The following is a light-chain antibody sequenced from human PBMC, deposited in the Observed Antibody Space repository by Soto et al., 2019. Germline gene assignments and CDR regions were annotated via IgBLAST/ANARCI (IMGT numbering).Light chain of an antibody. CDR1: QDISNY. Sequence: DIQMTQSPSSLSASVGDRVTITCQASQDISNYLNWYQQKPGKAPKLLIYDASNLETGVPSRFSGSGSGTDFTFTISSLQPEDIATYYCQQWIRWTFGQGTRLELK. J-gene: IGKJ1*01. V-gene: IGKV1-33*01. CDR3: QQWIRWT. CDR2: DAS.